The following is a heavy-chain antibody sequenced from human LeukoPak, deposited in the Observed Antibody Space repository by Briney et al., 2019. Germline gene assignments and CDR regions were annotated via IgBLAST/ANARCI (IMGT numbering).Heavy chain of an antibody. CDR2: INPNSGGT. Sequence: ASVKVSCKASGYTFTGYYMHWVRQAPGQGLEWMGWINPNSGGTNYAQKFQGRVTMTRDTSISTAYMELSRLRSDDTAVYYCARGDYGDYEWFDPWGLGTLVTVSS. CDR3: ARGDYGDYEWFDP. CDR1: GYTFTGYY. J-gene: IGHJ5*02. V-gene: IGHV1-2*02. D-gene: IGHD4-17*01.